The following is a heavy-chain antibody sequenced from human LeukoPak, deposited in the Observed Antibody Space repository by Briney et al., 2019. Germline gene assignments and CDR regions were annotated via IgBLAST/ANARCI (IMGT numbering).Heavy chain of an antibody. CDR3: AKVDYYDSSGNYPNWFDP. CDR2: IGPSGDRT. CDR1: GFTFSSYE. J-gene: IGHJ5*02. D-gene: IGHD3-22*01. V-gene: IGHV3-23*01. Sequence: GGSLRLSCAASGFTFSSYEMNWVRQAPGKGLEWVSGIGPSGDRTYYADSVKGRFTISRDNYKNTLYLQMNSLRAEDTAVYYCAKVDYYDSSGNYPNWFDPWGQGTLVTVSS.